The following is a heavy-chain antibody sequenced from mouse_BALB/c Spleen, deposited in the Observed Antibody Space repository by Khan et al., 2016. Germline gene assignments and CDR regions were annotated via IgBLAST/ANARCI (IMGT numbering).Heavy chain of an antibody. CDR2: IWRGGST. V-gene: IGHV2-5*01. CDR3: ASCLITTAYYYALDY. D-gene: IGHD2-4*01. CDR1: GFSLTSYG. J-gene: IGHJ4*01. Sequence: QVQLQQSGPGLVQPSQSLSITCTVSGFSLTSYGVHWVRQSPGKGLEWLGVIWRGGSTDYNTAFMSSLSIHKDNSKRQVFFKMNSLQADDTAIYYCASCLITTAYYYALDYWGQGTSVTVSS.